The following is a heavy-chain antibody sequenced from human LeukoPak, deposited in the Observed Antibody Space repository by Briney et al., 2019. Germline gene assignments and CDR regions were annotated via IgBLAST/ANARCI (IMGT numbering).Heavy chain of an antibody. J-gene: IGHJ6*03. CDR3: ARGNGITIFGVVYYYYYYMDV. CDR2: MNPNSGNA. Sequence: VASVKVSCKASGYTFTSYDINWVRQATGQGLEWMGWMNPNSGNAGYAQKFQGRVTITRNTSISTAYMELSSLRSEDTAVYYCARGNGITIFGVVYYYYYYMDVWGKGTTVTVSS. CDR1: GYTFTSYD. D-gene: IGHD3-3*01. V-gene: IGHV1-8*03.